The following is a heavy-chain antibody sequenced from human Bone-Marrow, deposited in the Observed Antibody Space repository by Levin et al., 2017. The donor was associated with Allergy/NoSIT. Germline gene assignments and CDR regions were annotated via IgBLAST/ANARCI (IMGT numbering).Heavy chain of an antibody. V-gene: IGHV1-46*01. J-gene: IGHJ4*02. Sequence: PVASVKVSCKSSTYTFATYYVHWVRQAPGQGLEWMGAIDPSGTKTYYAQKFRGRVIITRDTSTNTVYMDLNSLNSEDTAVYYCATEVTVTGIKEFDQWGQGTLVTVSS. CDR3: ATEVTVTGIKEFDQ. CDR2: IDPSGTKT. D-gene: IGHD4-11*01. CDR1: TYTFATYY.